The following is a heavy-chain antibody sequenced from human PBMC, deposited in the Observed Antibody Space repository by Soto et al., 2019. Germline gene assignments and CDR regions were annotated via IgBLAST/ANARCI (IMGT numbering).Heavy chain of an antibody. CDR1: GFTFSSYS. D-gene: IGHD6-19*01. Sequence: GGSLRLSCAASGFTFSSYSMNWVRQAPGKGLEWVSSISSSSSYIYYADSVKGRFTISRDNAKNSLYLQMNSLRAEDTAVYYCERDTWPVPSPFDYWGQGTLVTVSS. CDR2: ISSSSSYI. V-gene: IGHV3-21*01. J-gene: IGHJ4*02. CDR3: ERDTWPVPSPFDY.